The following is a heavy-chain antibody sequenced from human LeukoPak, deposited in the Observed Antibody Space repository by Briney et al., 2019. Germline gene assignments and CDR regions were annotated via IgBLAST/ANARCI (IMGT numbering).Heavy chain of an antibody. D-gene: IGHD3-10*01. V-gene: IGHV3-30*18. CDR1: GFTFSGYG. CDR2: ISYDGSNK. CDR3: AKSRYYYGSGSSDY. J-gene: IGHJ4*02. Sequence: PGRSLRLSCAASGFTFSGYGMHWVRQAPGKGLEWVAVISYDGSNKYYADSVKGRFTISRDNSKNTLYLQMNSLRAEDTAVYYCAKSRYYYGSGSSDYWGQGTLVTVSS.